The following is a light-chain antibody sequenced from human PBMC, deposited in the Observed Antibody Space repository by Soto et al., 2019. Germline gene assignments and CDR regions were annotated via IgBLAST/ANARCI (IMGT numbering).Light chain of an antibody. CDR1: QSISSW. CDR2: KAS. J-gene: IGKJ1*01. Sequence: DIQMTQSPSTLSASVGDRVTITCRASQSISSWLAWYQQKPGKAPKLLIYKASSLESRVPSRFSGSGSGTEFTLTISILQPDDFATYYCQQYNSYPWTFGQGTKVEIK. CDR3: QQYNSYPWT. V-gene: IGKV1-5*03.